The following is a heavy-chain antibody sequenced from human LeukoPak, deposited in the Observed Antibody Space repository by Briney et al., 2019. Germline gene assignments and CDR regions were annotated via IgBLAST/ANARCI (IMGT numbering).Heavy chain of an antibody. Sequence: GGSLRLSCAASGFTFSSYGMHWVRQAPGKGLEWVTFLRYDGSNKYYADSVKGRFTISRDNSKNTLYLQMNSLRAEDTAVYYCAKGAWRFGELSDRGDYWGQGTLVTVSS. J-gene: IGHJ4*02. CDR2: LRYDGSNK. CDR1: GFTFSSYG. CDR3: AKGAWRFGELSDRGDY. V-gene: IGHV3-30*02. D-gene: IGHD3-10*01.